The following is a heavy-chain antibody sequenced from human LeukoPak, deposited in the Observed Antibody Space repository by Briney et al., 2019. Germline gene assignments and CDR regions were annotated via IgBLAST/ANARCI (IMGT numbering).Heavy chain of an antibody. Sequence: GGSLRLSCAASGYTLTSYYMHWVRQAPGQGLEWMGIINPSGGSTSYAQKFQGRVTMTRDTSTSTVYMELSSLRSEDTAVYYCASSSLRSLEWFPMHYYYMDVWGKGTTVTVSS. V-gene: IGHV1-46*01. CDR2: INPSGGST. D-gene: IGHD3-3*01. CDR1: GYTLTSYY. J-gene: IGHJ6*03. CDR3: ASSSLRSLEWFPMHYYYMDV.